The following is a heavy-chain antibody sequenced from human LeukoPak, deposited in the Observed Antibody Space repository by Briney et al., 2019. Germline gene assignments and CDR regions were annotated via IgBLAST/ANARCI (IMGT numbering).Heavy chain of an antibody. CDR2: ISNSGST. CDR1: GGSINRGTFF. CDR3: ARSPSGYRFDS. Sequence: AETLSLTCAVSGGSINRGTFFWTWVRKPPGRGLEWIGYISNSGSTNYHPSLKSRVTISSDTSKTQFTLKLTSVTAADTAVYYCARSPSGYRFDSWGQGTLVTVSS. D-gene: IGHD3-22*01. V-gene: IGHV4-61*01. J-gene: IGHJ4*02.